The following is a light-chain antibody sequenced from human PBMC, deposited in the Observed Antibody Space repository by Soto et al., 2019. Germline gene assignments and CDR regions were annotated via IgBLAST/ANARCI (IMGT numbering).Light chain of an antibody. CDR1: QSISSN. J-gene: IGKJ2*01. CDR2: GAS. V-gene: IGKV3-15*01. CDR3: HQYNNWPPYT. Sequence: EIMMTQSPATLSVSPGERVTLSCRASQSISSNLAWYQQKPGQAPRLLIYGASTRATGIPARFSGSGSGTGFTLTISSLQSEDFAIYYCHQYNNWPPYTFGRGPRWIS.